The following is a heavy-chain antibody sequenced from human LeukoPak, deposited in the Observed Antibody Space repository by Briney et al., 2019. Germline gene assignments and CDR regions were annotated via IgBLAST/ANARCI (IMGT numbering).Heavy chain of an antibody. Sequence: SETLSLTCTVSGGSISSADYYWGWIRQPAGKGLEWIGRIYTNGNTNYNPSLGSRVTISIDTSKNQFSLKLTSVTAADTAVYYCARESYSSSWYTPWGQGTLVTASS. J-gene: IGHJ5*02. CDR2: IYTNGNT. CDR1: GGSISSADYY. CDR3: ARESYSSSWYTP. D-gene: IGHD6-13*01. V-gene: IGHV4-61*02.